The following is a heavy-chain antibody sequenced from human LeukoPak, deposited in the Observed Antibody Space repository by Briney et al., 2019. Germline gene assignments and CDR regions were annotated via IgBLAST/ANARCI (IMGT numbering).Heavy chain of an antibody. CDR3: ARLRGYSYPYYYYYMDV. J-gene: IGHJ6*03. CDR2: INHSGST. V-gene: IGHV4-34*01. D-gene: IGHD5-18*01. CDR1: GGSFSGYY. Sequence: PSETLSLTCAVYGGSFSGYYWSWIRQPPGKGLEWIGEINHSGSTNYNPSLKSRVTISVDTSKNQFSLKLSSVTAADTAVYYCARLRGYSYPYYYYYMDVWGKGTTVTISS.